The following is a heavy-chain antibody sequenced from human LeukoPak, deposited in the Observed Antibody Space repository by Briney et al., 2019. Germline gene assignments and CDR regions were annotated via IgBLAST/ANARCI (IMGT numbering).Heavy chain of an antibody. CDR3: ARLRHDYGDLPDY. D-gene: IGHD4-17*01. CDR2: TFYSGST. CDR1: GYSISSGYY. J-gene: IGHJ4*02. Sequence: SETLSLTCTVSGYSISSGYYWSWIRQPPGKGLEWIGYTFYSGSTEYNPSLKSRVTISEDSSKNQFSLKLSSVTAADTAVYYCARLRHDYGDLPDYWGQGTLVTVSS. V-gene: IGHV4-38-2*02.